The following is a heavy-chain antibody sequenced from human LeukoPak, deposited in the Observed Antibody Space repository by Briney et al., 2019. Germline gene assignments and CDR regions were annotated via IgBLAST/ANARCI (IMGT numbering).Heavy chain of an antibody. CDR3: ARGETVAAGRVGRFDP. V-gene: IGHV1-2*02. CDR2: INSNSGGT. CDR1: GYTFTDYY. J-gene: IGHJ5*02. Sequence: GASVKVSCKASGYTFTDYYMHWVRQAPGQGLEWMGWINSNSGGTKYAQKFQGRVTMTRDTSISTVYMELSGLRSDDTAVYFCARGETVAAGRVGRFDPWGQGSLVTVSS. D-gene: IGHD6-13*01.